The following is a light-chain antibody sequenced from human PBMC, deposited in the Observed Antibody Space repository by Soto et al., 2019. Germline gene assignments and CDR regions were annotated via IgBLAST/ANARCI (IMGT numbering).Light chain of an antibody. Sequence: DIQVTQSPSTLSASVGDRDAITCRASDNIAPWVAWYQQTPGRAPKLLIYDASTLASGVPSRFSGSRSGTDFTLTVSSLKHEDFATYYCQQFDDYTFTFGPGTKVDIK. J-gene: IGKJ3*01. V-gene: IGKV1-5*01. CDR2: DAS. CDR1: DNIAPW. CDR3: QQFDDYTFT.